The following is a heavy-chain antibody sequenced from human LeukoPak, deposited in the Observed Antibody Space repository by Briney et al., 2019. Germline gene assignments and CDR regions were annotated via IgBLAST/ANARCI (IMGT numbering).Heavy chain of an antibody. D-gene: IGHD1-20*01. CDR2: ISHDGSHI. CDR3: ARVGYNFNLGNAFDV. V-gene: IGHV3-30-3*01. J-gene: IGHJ3*01. Sequence: GGSLRLSCAASGFAFSQFTVHWVRQAPGKGLEWVAVISHDGSHIYYADSVRGRVTIFRDNSRSTLFLQMNSLRADDTGVYHCARVGYNFNLGNAFDVWGQGTVVTVSS. CDR1: GFAFSQFT.